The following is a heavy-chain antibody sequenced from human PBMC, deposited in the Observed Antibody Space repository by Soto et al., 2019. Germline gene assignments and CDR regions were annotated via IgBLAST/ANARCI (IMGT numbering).Heavy chain of an antibody. CDR1: GFTVSPKY. D-gene: IGHD3-16*01. CDR2: IYSGGST. CDR3: ARDPWAADY. V-gene: IGHV3-66*01. J-gene: IGHJ4*02. Sequence: EVQLVESGGGLVQPGGSLRLSCAASGFTVSPKYMSWVRQAPGKGLEWVTVIYSGGSTFYADSVRGRFTISRDNSKNTVNLQMNRLRAEDTAVYYCARDPWAADYWGQGTLVTVSS.